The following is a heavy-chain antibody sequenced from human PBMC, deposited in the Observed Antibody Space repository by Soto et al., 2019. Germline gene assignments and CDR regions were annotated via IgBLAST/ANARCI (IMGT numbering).Heavy chain of an antibody. D-gene: IGHD5-12*01. CDR1: GGSISSYY. CDR3: ARHQSAYSGYDFLDY. Sequence: SETLSLTCTVSGGSISSYYWSWIRQPPGKGLEWIGYIYYSGSTNYNPSLKSRVTISVDTSKNQFSLKLSSVTAADTAGYYCARHQSAYSGYDFLDYWGQGTLVTVSS. J-gene: IGHJ4*02. V-gene: IGHV4-59*08. CDR2: IYYSGST.